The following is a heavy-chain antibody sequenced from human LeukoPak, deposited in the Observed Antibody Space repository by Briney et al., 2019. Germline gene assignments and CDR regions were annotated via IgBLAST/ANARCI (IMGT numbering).Heavy chain of an antibody. CDR1: GYSFTSYW. D-gene: IGHD6-19*01. CDR3: ARRSGTAVAGRLPGARNYYYYMDV. CDR2: IYPGDSDT. J-gene: IGHJ6*03. Sequence: GESLKISCKGSGYSFTSYWIGWVRQMPGKGLEWMGIIYPGDSDTRYSPSFQGQVTISADKSISTAYLQWSSLKASDTAMYYCARRSGTAVAGRLPGARNYYYYMDVWGKGTTVTVSS. V-gene: IGHV5-51*01.